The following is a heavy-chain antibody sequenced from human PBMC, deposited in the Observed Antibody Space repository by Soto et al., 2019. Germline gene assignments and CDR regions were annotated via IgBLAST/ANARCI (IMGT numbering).Heavy chain of an antibody. CDR3: ARSTYHDVLRFLERLGFAP. D-gene: IGHD3-3*01. V-gene: IGHV1-3*01. CDR1: GYTFTSYA. J-gene: IGHJ5*02. Sequence: ASVKVSCKASGYTFTSYAMHWVRHPPGKRLDWMGWINPGTGNTKSSPKFPGRVTMTRDTSASTAYMALSSLRSEDTAVYYCARSTYHDVLRFLERLGFAPWGQGTVVTVSS. CDR2: INPGTGNT.